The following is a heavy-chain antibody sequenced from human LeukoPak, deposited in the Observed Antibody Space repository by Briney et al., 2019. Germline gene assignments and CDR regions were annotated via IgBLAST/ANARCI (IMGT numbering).Heavy chain of an antibody. Sequence: SETLSLTCTVSGGSISSYYWSWIRQPAGKGLEWIGRIYTSGSTNYNPSLKSRVTMSVDTSKNQFSLKLSSVTAADTAVYYCARSSPTTVVLYGMDVWGQGTTVTVSS. CDR1: GGSISSYY. CDR3: ARSSPTTVVLYGMDV. V-gene: IGHV4-4*07. CDR2: IYTSGST. D-gene: IGHD4-17*01. J-gene: IGHJ6*02.